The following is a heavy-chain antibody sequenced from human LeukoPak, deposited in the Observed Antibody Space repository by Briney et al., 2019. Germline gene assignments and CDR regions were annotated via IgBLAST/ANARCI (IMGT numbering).Heavy chain of an antibody. J-gene: IGHJ5*02. V-gene: IGHV4-34*01. Sequence: SETLSLTCAVYGGSFSGYCWSWIRQPPGKGLEGMGEINHSGSTNYNPSLKSRVTISVDTSKNQFFLKLSSVTAADPAVYYCARASRKSTMIVVVSNGWFDPWGQGTLVTVSS. CDR3: ARASRKSTMIVVVSNGWFDP. CDR2: INHSGST. D-gene: IGHD3-22*01. CDR1: GGSFSGYC.